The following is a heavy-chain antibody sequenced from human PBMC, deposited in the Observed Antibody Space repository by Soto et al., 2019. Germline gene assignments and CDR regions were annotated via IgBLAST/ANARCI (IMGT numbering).Heavy chain of an antibody. CDR1: GFSISSNY. CDR2: LYSGGTS. D-gene: IGHD3-10*01. V-gene: IGHV3-53*02. Sequence: EVQLVETGGGLIQPGGSLRLSCAASGFSISSNYMTWVRQAPGKGLEWVSLLYSGGTSYYADSVKGRFTISRDNSKNTLFLQMNRLKTEDTAVYYFARGQQVSTIRGVQGFDYWGQGTLVTVSS. CDR3: ARGQQVSTIRGVQGFDY. J-gene: IGHJ4*02.